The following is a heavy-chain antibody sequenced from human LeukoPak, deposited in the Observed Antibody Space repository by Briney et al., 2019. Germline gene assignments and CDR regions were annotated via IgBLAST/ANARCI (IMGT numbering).Heavy chain of an antibody. Sequence: GGSLRLSCAASGFTVSSNYMSWVRQAPGKGLEWVSLIYSGGTTYYADSVRGRFTISRDNSKNTLYLQMSSLRAEDTAVYYCARDTFYYGMDVWGQGTTVTVSS. CDR1: GFTVSSNY. CDR2: IYSGGTT. J-gene: IGHJ6*02. CDR3: ARDTFYYGMDV. V-gene: IGHV3-53*01.